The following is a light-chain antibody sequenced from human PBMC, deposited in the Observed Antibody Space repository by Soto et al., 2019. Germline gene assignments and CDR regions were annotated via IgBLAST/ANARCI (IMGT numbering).Light chain of an antibody. Sequence: EIEMTQSPATLSVSPGERATLSCRASQSISNNLAWYQQKPGQAPRLLIYGASTWATGIPATFSGSGSGTEFTLTISSLQSEDFAVYYCQQYNYWPFTFGPGTKVDIK. CDR1: QSISNN. J-gene: IGKJ3*01. V-gene: IGKV3-15*01. CDR2: GAS. CDR3: QQYNYWPFT.